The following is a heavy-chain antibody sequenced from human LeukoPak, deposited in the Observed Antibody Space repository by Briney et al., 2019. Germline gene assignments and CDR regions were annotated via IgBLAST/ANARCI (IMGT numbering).Heavy chain of an antibody. D-gene: IGHD6-19*01. J-gene: IGHJ4*02. V-gene: IGHV5-51*01. CDR2: IYPGDSDT. CDR1: GSSFTNYL. Sequence: RGESLKISCKGSGSSFTNYLIAWVRQMPGKGLEWMGIIYPGDSDTRYSPSFQGQVTISADKSISTAYLQWSSLKASDTAMYYCASSRSGWSFDYWGQGTLVTVSS. CDR3: ASSRSGWSFDY.